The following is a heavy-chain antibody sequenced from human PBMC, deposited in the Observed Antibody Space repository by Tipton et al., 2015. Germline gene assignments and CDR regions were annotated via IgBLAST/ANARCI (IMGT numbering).Heavy chain of an antibody. D-gene: IGHD4-11*01. CDR2: INPDGGEK. V-gene: IGHV3-7*01. CDR1: EFTFSTYW. CDR3: ARDTTTVTTLGYFDY. J-gene: IGHJ4*02. Sequence: SLRLSCAASEFTFSTYWMSWVRQSPGKGLEWVANINPDGGEKDYVDSVKGRFTIPRDNAKNSLWLQMNSLRAEDTAVFYCARDTTTVTTLGYFDYWGRGTLVTVSS.